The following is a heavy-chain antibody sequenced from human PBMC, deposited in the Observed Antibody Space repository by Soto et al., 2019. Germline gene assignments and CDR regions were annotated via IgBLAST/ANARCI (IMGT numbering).Heavy chain of an antibody. D-gene: IGHD3-9*01. CDR3: AKDIRYDILTGYYYYYGMDV. CDR1: GFTFDDYA. CDR2: ISGDGGST. V-gene: IGHV3-43*02. J-gene: IGHJ6*02. Sequence: GGSLRLSCAASGFTFDDYAMHWVRQAPGKGLEWVSLISGDGGSTYYADSVKGRFTISRDNSKNSLYLQMNSLRTEDTALYYCAKDIRYDILTGYYYYYGMDVWGQGTTVTVSS.